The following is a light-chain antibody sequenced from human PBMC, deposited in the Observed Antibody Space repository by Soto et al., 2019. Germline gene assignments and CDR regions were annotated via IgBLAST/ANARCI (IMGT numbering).Light chain of an antibody. CDR1: SSDVGGYNY. Sequence: QSALTQPRTVSGSPGQSVTISCTGTSSDVGGYNYVSWYQQHPGKAPKLMIYDVSKRPSGVPDRFSGSQSGNTASLTISGLQAEDEAEYYCCSYAGSYTVFGGGTKVTVL. V-gene: IGLV2-11*01. J-gene: IGLJ2*01. CDR2: DVS. CDR3: CSYAGSYTV.